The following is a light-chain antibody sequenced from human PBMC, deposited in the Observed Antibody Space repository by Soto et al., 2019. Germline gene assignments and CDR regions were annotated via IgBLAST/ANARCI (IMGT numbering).Light chain of an antibody. J-gene: IGLJ3*02. V-gene: IGLV1-47*02. CDR2: SNN. CDR3: AAWDDSLSGLWV. CDR1: SSNIGSNY. Sequence: QSVLTQPPSASGTPGQRVTISCSGSSSNIGSNYVYWYQQLPGTAPKLLIYSNNQRPSGVPDRFSGSKSGTSATLAISGLLSEDEADYYCAAWDDSLSGLWVFGGGTKLTVL.